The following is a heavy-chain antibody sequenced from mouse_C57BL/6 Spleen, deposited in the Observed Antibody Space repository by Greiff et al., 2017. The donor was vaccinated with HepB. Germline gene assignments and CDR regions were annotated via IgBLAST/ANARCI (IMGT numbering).Heavy chain of an antibody. D-gene: IGHD1-1*01. V-gene: IGHV1-15*01. Sequence: QVQLKESGAELVRPGASVTLSCKASGYTFTDYEMHWVKQTPVHGLEWIGAIDPETGGTAYNQKFKGKAILTADKSSSTAYMELRSLTSEDSAVYYCTPLRSYYFDYWGQGTTLTVSS. CDR3: TPLRSYYFDY. CDR2: IDPETGGT. J-gene: IGHJ2*01. CDR1: GYTFTDYE.